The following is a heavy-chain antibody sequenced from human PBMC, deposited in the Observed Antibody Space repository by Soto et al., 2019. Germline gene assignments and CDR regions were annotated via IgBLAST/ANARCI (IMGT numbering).Heavy chain of an antibody. V-gene: IGHV3-30*18. D-gene: IGHD6-19*01. J-gene: IGHJ4*02. CDR1: VFPFSTSG. CDR2: ISYDGSNK. Sequence: GGSLRLSCADSVFPFSTSGMHWVRQAPGKGLEWVALISYDGSNKYYADSVKGRFTVSRDNSKNTLYLQMNRLRAEDTAVYYCAKDLFGGLAVTGTGGFDYWGQGTLVTVS. CDR3: AKDLFGGLAVTGTGGFDY.